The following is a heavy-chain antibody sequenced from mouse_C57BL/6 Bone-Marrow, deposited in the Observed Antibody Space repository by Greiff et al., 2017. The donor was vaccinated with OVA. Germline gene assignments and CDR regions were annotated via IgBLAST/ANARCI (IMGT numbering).Heavy chain of an antibody. Sequence: QVQLKQSGAELARPGASVKLSCKASGYTFTSYGISWVKQRTGQGLEWIGEIYPRSGNTYYNEKFKGKATLTADKSSSTAYMELRSLTSEDSAVYFCARSYRAGTRFAYWGQGTLVTVSA. J-gene: IGHJ3*01. CDR1: GYTFTSYG. CDR3: ARSYRAGTRFAY. D-gene: IGHD3-3*01. V-gene: IGHV1-81*01. CDR2: IYPRSGNT.